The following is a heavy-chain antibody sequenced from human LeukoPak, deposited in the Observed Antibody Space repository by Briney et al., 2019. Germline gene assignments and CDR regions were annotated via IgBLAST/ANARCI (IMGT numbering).Heavy chain of an antibody. V-gene: IGHV1-69*04. J-gene: IGHJ4*02. D-gene: IGHD6-19*01. CDR3: AGEEERGVTVAGTAFDY. CDR1: GGTFSSYS. Sequence: GASVKVSCKASGGTFSSYSITWVRQAPGQGLEWRGRIIPILGIANYAQKFQGRGTITADKSTTTAYMVLSSLRSEDTAVYYCAGEEERGVTVAGTAFDYWGQGTLVTVSS. CDR2: IIPILGIA.